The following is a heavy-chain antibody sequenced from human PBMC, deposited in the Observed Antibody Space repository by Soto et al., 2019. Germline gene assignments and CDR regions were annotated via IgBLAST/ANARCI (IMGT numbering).Heavy chain of an antibody. Sequence: EVQLVESGGGSVQPGGSLRLSCAASGFTFNSYWVHWVRQVPGKGLVWLSRINMDGTRTNYVDSVKGRFAISRDNAKNTVYLQMNSLGVEDSAAYYCARGGLGSYLLDYWGQGTLVSVSS. D-gene: IGHD3-10*01. V-gene: IGHV3-74*01. CDR1: GFTFNSYW. CDR3: ARGGLGSYLLDY. J-gene: IGHJ4*02. CDR2: INMDGTRT.